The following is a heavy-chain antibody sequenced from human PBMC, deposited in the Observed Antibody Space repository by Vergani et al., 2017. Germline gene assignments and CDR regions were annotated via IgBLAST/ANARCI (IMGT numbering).Heavy chain of an antibody. V-gene: IGHV2-70*01. J-gene: IGHJ6*03. CDR1: GFSLSTSGMC. D-gene: IGHD1-1*01. Sequence: QVTLCYSGPALVNHTLTLTLTCTFSGFSLSTSGMCLTWIRQPPGKTLEWLALIVWDDNRYYNSSLKTRLTISKDTSKNQVVLTMTNMDPVETATYSCARVIGIQQGTYYYYYYMDVWGKGTTVTVSS. CDR3: ARVIGIQQGTYYYYYYMDV. CDR2: IVWDDNR.